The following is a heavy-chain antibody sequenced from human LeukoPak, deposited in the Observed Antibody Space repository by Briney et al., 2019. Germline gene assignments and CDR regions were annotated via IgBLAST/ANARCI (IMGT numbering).Heavy chain of an antibody. Sequence: GGSLRLSCAASGFTFSSYAMSWVRQAPGKGVEWVSAISGSGGSTYYADSVRGGFTISRDNSTNTLYLQMNSLRAEDTAVYYCAKDGLGYYDAMRDAFDIWGQGTMVAVSS. CDR3: AKDGLGYYDAMRDAFDI. CDR2: ISGSGGST. J-gene: IGHJ3*02. D-gene: IGHD3-22*01. CDR1: GFTFSSYA. V-gene: IGHV3-23*01.